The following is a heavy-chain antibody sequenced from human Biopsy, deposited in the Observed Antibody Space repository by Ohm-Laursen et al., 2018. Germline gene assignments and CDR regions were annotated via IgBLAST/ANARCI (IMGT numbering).Heavy chain of an antibody. D-gene: IGHD5-18*01. CDR1: GYTFTDYS. J-gene: IGHJ3*02. CDR3: ARDRMVTIISLIRADSFDI. V-gene: IGHV1-2*02. Sequence: ASVKVSCKASGYTFTDYSLHWVRQAPGHELGGMGWVNPNCIATNYAQKFQGRVTMTSDTSISTAYFELRRLISDDTAVWSCARDRMVTIISLIRADSFDIWGQGTLVSVSS. CDR2: VNPNCIAT.